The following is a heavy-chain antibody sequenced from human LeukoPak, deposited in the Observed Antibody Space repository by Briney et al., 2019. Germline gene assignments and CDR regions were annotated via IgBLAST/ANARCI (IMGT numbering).Heavy chain of an antibody. CDR3: SKSVYHSGNY. CDR1: GFTISTYG. D-gene: IGHD3-10*01. J-gene: IGHJ4*02. Sequence: GGSLTLSCAASGFTISTYGMSWVRQAPPKGLEWVSSIIGRTTYSADSATVRFTISIYNSENTVSLQMNSLRAEDTAVYYYSKSVYHSGNYWGQGTLVTVSS. V-gene: IGHV3-23*01. CDR2: IIGRTT.